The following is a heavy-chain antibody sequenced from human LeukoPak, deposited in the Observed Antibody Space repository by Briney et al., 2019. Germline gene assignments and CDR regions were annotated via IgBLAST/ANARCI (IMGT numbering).Heavy chain of an antibody. CDR2: ISAYNGNT. V-gene: IGHV1-18*01. J-gene: IGHJ4*02. CDR3: ARDAGGQLGRRYFDY. CDR1: GYTFTSYG. Sequence: ASVKVSCKPSGYTFTSYGINWVRQAPGQGLEWMGWISAYNGNTNYAQKLQGRVTMTTDTSTSTAYMELRSLRSDDTAVYYCARDAGGQLGRRYFDYWGQGTLVTVSS. D-gene: IGHD6-13*01.